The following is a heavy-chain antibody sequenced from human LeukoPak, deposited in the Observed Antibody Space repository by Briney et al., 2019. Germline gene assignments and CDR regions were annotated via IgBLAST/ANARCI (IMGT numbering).Heavy chain of an antibody. D-gene: IGHD3-10*01. CDR1: RFIFPIHF. CDR3: AKVPYSDYGSGRPPFMDA. V-gene: IGHV3-23*01. J-gene: IGHJ6*02. Sequence: GGSLRLSHASSRFIFPIHFIRGVTRAPARGREGVSTLSDRGGETYYADSVEGRVTISRDNTKKTLYLQMNSLSAEDTAVYYCAKVPYSDYGSGRPPFMDAWGQGTTVAISS. CDR2: LSDRGGET.